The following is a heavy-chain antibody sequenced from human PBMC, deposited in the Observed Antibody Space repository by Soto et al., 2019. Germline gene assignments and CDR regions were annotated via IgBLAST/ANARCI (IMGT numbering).Heavy chain of an antibody. V-gene: IGHV3-30*18. CDR3: AKAYSSSPVGFDP. Sequence: GGSLRLSCAASGFTFSSYVMHWVRQAPGKGLEWVAVISYDGSNKYYADSVKGRFTISRDNSKNTLYLQMNSLRAEDTAVYYCAKAYSSSPVGFDPWGQGTLVTVSS. D-gene: IGHD6-6*01. J-gene: IGHJ5*02. CDR2: ISYDGSNK. CDR1: GFTFSSYV.